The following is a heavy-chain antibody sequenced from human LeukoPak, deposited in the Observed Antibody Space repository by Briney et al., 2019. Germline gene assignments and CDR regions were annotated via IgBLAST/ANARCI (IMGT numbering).Heavy chain of an antibody. CDR3: ARSRDSRGYPDAFDI. CDR2: INPNSGGT. Sequence: ASVKVSCKASGYTFTVYYLHWVRQAPGQGLEWMGWINPNSGGTHYARKFQGRVTMTRDTSISTAYVELSRLKSDDTAVYFCARSRDSRGYPDAFDIWGQGTMVTVSS. D-gene: IGHD3-22*01. CDR1: GYTFTVYY. J-gene: IGHJ3*02. V-gene: IGHV1-2*02.